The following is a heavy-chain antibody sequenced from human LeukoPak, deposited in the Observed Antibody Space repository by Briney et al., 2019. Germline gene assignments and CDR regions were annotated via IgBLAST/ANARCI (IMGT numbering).Heavy chain of an antibody. J-gene: IGHJ4*02. V-gene: IGHV3-23*01. CDR1: GFTFSSYA. CDR3: ARGRDPYYYDSSGYLYY. D-gene: IGHD3-22*01. CDR2: ISGSGDRT. Sequence: GGSLRLSCAASGFTFSSYAMSWVRQAPGKGLEWVSVISGSGDRTYYADSVKGRFTISRDNSKKTLYLQMNSLRSEDTAVYYCARGRDPYYYDSSGYLYYWGQGTLVTVSS.